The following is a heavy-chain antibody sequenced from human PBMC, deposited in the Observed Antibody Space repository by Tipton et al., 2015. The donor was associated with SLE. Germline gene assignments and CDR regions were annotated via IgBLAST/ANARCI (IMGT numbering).Heavy chain of an antibody. CDR1: GGSISSYY. Sequence: TLSLTCTVSGGSISSYYWSWFRQPPGKGLEWIGYIYYSGSTNYNPSLKSRVTISVDTSKNQFSLKLSPVTAADTAVYYCARVGGSGSGGAFDIWGQGTMVTVSS. D-gene: IGHD6-19*01. CDR3: ARVGGSGSGGAFDI. J-gene: IGHJ3*02. CDR2: IYYSGST. V-gene: IGHV4-59*08.